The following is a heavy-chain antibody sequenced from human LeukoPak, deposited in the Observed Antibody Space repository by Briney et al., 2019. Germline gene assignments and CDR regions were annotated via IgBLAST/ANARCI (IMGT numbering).Heavy chain of an antibody. V-gene: IGHV4-61*02. CDR3: ARDREVGATGYYFDY. CDR1: GGFISSGSYY. Sequence: SETLSLTCTVSGGFISSGSYYWSWIRQPAGKGLEWIGRIYTSGSTTYNSSLKSRVTISLDTSKNHFSLRLSSVTAADTALYYCARDREVGATGYYFDYWGQGTLVTVSS. CDR2: IYTSGST. D-gene: IGHD1-26*01. J-gene: IGHJ4*02.